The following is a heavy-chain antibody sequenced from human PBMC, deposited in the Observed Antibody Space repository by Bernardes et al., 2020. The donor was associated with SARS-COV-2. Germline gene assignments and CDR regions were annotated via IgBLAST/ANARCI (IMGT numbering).Heavy chain of an antibody. J-gene: IGHJ5*02. V-gene: IGHV3-30*03. D-gene: IGHD3-10*01. CDR1: GFTFSSYG. Sequence: VGSLRLSCAASGFTFSSYGMHWVRQAPGKGLEWVAVISYDESNKYYADSVKGRFTISRDNSKNTLYLQMNSLRAEDTAVYYCATRILWFGELLPHDSNWFDPWGQGTLVTVSS. CDR3: ATRILWFGELLPHDSNWFDP. CDR2: ISYDESNK.